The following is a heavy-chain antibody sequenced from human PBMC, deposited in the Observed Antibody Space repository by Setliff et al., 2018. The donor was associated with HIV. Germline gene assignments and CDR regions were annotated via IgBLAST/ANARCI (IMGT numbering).Heavy chain of an antibody. V-gene: IGHV4-59*04. J-gene: IGHJ5*02. D-gene: IGHD2-15*01. CDR3: ARVPVVGANWCDP. Sequence: SETLSLTCTVSGGSFSSYHWSWIRQSPGTRLEWIGSDSQSGSTYYNPSLKSRITISVDRSKNLFSLKLISVTAADQGVYYCARVPVVGANWCDPWGRGTLVTVSS. CDR2: DSQSGST. CDR1: GGSFSSYH.